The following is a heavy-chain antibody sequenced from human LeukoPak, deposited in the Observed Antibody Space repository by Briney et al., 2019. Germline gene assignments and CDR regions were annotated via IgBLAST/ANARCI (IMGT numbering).Heavy chain of an antibody. V-gene: IGHV4-39*07. CDR1: GGSISSSSYY. D-gene: IGHD5-18*01. CDR2: IYYSGST. CDR3: ARRTAWDFDY. J-gene: IGHJ4*02. Sequence: SETLSLTCTVSGGSISSSSYYWGWIRQPPGKGLEWIGSIYYSGSTYYNPSLKSRVTISVDTSKNQFSLKLSSVTAADTAVYYCARRTAWDFDYWGQGTLVTVSS.